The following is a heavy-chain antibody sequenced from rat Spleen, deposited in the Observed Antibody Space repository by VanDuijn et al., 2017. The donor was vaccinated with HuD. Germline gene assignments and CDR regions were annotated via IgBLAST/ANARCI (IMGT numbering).Heavy chain of an antibody. Sequence: EVQLVESDGGLVQPGRSLKLSCAASGFTFSDYYMAWVCQAPTKGLEWVATISYDGSSTYYRDSVKGRFTISRDNAKSTLNLQMDSLRSEDTATYYCARHPNWGDFDYWGQGVMVTVSS. D-gene: IGHD5-1*01. J-gene: IGHJ2*01. V-gene: IGHV5-29*01. CDR2: ISYDGSST. CDR3: ARHPNWGDFDY. CDR1: GFTFSDYY.